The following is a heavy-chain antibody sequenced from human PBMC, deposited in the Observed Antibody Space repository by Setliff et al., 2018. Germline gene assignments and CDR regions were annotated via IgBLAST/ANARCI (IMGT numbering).Heavy chain of an antibody. D-gene: IGHD2-21*01. CDR2: INTKTATP. Sequence: VQVSCKTSGFGFTTFGFSWVRQAPGQGLEWMGWINTKTATPSYAQGFTGRFVFSLDTSASTAHLQIDSLTSEDTAVYYCARDLPTEYETIRDTFDVWGQGTKVTVSS. J-gene: IGHJ3*01. CDR3: ARDLPTEYETIRDTFDV. V-gene: IGHV7-4-1*01. CDR1: GFGFTTFG.